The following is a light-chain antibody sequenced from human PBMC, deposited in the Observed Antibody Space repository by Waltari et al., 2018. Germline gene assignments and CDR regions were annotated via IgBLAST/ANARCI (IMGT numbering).Light chain of an antibody. CDR3: SSYTAGNIVI. Sequence: QSALTQPASVSGSPGQSIIIPCTGTSSDIGDNNYVSWYQNHPGKAPKLMIYEVNHRPSGISYRFPGPKSGSTASLTISGVQAEDEADYYCSSYTAGNIVIFGGGTKVTVL. J-gene: IGLJ2*01. V-gene: IGLV2-14*01. CDR1: SSDIGDNNY. CDR2: EVN.